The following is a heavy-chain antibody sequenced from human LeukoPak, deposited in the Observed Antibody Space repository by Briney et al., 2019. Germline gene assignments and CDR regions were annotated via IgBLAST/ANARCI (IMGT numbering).Heavy chain of an antibody. J-gene: IGHJ5*02. V-gene: IGHV4-31*03. Sequence: PSQTLSLTCTVSGGSISSGGYYWSWIRQHPGKGLECIGCIYYSGSTYYNPSLKSRVTMSVDTSKNQFSLKLSSVTAADTAVYYCARDHSSSGYYWFDPWGQGTLVTVSS. D-gene: IGHD3-22*01. CDR2: IYYSGST. CDR3: ARDHSSSGYYWFDP. CDR1: GGSISSGGYY.